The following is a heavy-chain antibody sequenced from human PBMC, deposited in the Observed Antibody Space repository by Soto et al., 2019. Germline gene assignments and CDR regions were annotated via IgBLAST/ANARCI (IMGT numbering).Heavy chain of an antibody. Sequence: EVQLVESGGGLVQPGGSLRLSCAASGFTFSSYSMNWVRQAPGKGLEWVSYISSSSSTIYYADSVKGRFIISRDNAKNSLYLQMNSLRAEDTAVYYCARDLAAAILDYWGQGTLVTVSS. CDR2: ISSSSSTI. J-gene: IGHJ4*02. CDR1: GFTFSSYS. V-gene: IGHV3-48*01. CDR3: ARDLAAAILDY. D-gene: IGHD6-13*01.